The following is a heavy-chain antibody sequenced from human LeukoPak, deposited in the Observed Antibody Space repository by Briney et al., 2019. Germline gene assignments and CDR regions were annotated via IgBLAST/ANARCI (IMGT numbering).Heavy chain of an antibody. J-gene: IGHJ3*02. D-gene: IGHD3-16*01. CDR3: ARDRAFGGVIGAFDI. CDR1: GFTFSSDW. Sequence: GGSLRLSCAASGFTFSSDWMSWVGQAPGKGLERVANIKQDGSEKYYVDSVKGRFTISRDNAKNSLYLQMNSLRAEDTAVYYCARDRAFGGVIGAFDIWGQGTMVTVSS. V-gene: IGHV3-7*01. CDR2: IKQDGSEK.